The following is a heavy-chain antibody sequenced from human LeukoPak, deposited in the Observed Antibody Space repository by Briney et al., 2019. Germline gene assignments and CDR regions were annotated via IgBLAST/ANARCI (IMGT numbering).Heavy chain of an antibody. D-gene: IGHD3-16*01. CDR1: GFTFISYS. V-gene: IGHV3-21*01. CDR3: ARDEDSQGGY. CDR2: ISSSSSYI. Sequence: GGSLRLSCAASGFTFISYSMNWVRQAPGKGLEWVSSISSSSSYIYYADSVKGRFTISRDNAKNSLYLQMNSLGAEDTAVYYCARDEDSQGGYWGQGTLVTVSS. J-gene: IGHJ4*02.